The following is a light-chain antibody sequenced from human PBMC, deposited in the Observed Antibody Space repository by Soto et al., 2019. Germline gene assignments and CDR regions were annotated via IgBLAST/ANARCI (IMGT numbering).Light chain of an antibody. CDR3: SSYTSSSIL. CDR2: DVS. V-gene: IGLV2-14*01. CDR1: SSDVGGYNH. Sequence: QSALTQPASVSGSPGQSITISCTGTSSDVGGYNHVSWYQQYPGKAPKVMIYDVSNRPSGVSNRFSGSKSGNTASLTISGLHAEDEADYYCSSYTSSSILFGTGIKVTVL. J-gene: IGLJ1*01.